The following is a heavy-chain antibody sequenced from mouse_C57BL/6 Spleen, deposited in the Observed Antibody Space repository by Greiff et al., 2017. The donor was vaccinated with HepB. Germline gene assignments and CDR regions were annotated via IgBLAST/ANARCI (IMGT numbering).Heavy chain of an antibody. Sequence: QVQLQQPGAELVKPGASVKLSCKASGYTFTSYWMQWVKQRPGQGLEWIGEIDPSDSYTNYNQKFKGKATLTVDTSSRTAYMQLSSLTSEDSAVYYCAFFITTVVGDYFDYWGQGTTLTVSS. CDR3: AFFITTVVGDYFDY. V-gene: IGHV1-50*01. D-gene: IGHD1-1*01. CDR2: IDPSDSYT. CDR1: GYTFTSYW. J-gene: IGHJ2*01.